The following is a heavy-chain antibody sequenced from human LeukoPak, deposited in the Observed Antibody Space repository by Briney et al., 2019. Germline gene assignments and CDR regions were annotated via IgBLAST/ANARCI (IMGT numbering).Heavy chain of an antibody. Sequence: GESLKSSCKGSGYSFSSHWIGWVRQMPGKGLEWMGVIYPGDSDTIYRPSFQGQVTISADKSINSAYLQWSSLKASDTAMYYCAAAIDYGDQNLDYWGQGTLVTVSS. CDR3: AAAIDYGDQNLDY. CDR2: IYPGDSDT. D-gene: IGHD4-17*01. J-gene: IGHJ4*02. V-gene: IGHV5-51*01. CDR1: GYSFSSHW.